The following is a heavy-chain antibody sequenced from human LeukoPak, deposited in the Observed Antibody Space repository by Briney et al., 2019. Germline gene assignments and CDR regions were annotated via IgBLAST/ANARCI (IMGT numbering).Heavy chain of an antibody. J-gene: IGHJ6*03. D-gene: IGHD3-10*01. CDR1: GFTFSSYW. CDR3: AYGSGREGYMDV. CDR2: ISSDGSST. Sequence: GGSLRLSCAASGFTFSSYWMPWVRQAPGKGLVWVSFISSDGSSTNYADSVKGRFTISRDNAKNTLYLQMNSLRAEDTAVYYCAYGSGREGYMDVWGKGTTVTVSS. V-gene: IGHV3-74*01.